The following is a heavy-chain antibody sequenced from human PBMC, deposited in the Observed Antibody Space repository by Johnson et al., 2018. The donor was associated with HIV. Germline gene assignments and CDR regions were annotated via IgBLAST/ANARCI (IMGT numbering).Heavy chain of an antibody. J-gene: IGHJ3*02. CDR3: AKDPGITMIAHAFDI. D-gene: IGHD3-22*01. Sequence: QMLLVESGGGVVQPGRSLRLSCAASGFTFSTYGMHWVRQAPGKGLEWVAVMWYDGSNKYYADSVKGRFTISRDNSKNTLYLQMNSLRAEDTAVYYCAKDPGITMIAHAFDIWGQGTMVTVSS. CDR1: GFTFSTYG. V-gene: IGHV3-33*06. CDR2: MWYDGSNK.